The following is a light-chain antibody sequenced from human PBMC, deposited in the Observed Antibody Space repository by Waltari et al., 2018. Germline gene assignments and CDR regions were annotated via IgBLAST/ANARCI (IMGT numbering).Light chain of an antibody. Sequence: SYELTQPPSVSVSPGQTARITCSGDALPKQYAFWYQQKPGQAPVLWTYKDTETPSGIPDRFSGSSSGTTVTLTISGVQAEDEADYYCQSGDSTSTHVVFGGGTKLTVL. J-gene: IGLJ2*01. CDR2: KDT. V-gene: IGLV3-25*03. CDR1: ALPKQY. CDR3: QSGDSTSTHVV.